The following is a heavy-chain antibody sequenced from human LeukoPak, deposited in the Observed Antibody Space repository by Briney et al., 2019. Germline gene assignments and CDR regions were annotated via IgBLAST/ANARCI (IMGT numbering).Heavy chain of an antibody. CDR2: INPNSGGT. D-gene: IGHD5-18*01. CDR3: ARGRGRGYSYGYFDY. J-gene: IGHJ4*02. Sequence: ASVKVSCKASGYTFTGYYMHWVRQAPGQGLEWMGRINPNSGGTNYAQKFQGRVTMTRDTSISTAYMEPSRLRSDDTAVYYCARGRGRGYSYGYFDYWGQGTLVTVSS. V-gene: IGHV1-2*06. CDR1: GYTFTGYY.